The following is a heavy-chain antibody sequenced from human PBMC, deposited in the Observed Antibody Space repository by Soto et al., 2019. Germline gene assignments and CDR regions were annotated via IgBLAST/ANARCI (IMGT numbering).Heavy chain of an antibody. J-gene: IGHJ5*02. Sequence: ASVKVSCPSSGYTFTGYYMHWVRQAPGQGLEWMGWINPNSGGTNYAQKFQGRVTMTRDTSISTAYMELSRLRSDDTAVYFGARVVLTGCYATSGQGTPITV. V-gene: IGHV1-2*02. CDR3: ARVVLTGCYAT. CDR2: INPNSGGT. D-gene: IGHD3-9*01. CDR1: GYTFTGYY.